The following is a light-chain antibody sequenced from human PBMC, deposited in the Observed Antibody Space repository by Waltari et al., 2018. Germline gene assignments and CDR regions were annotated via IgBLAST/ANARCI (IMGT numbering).Light chain of an antibody. Sequence: QSALTQPAAAPGSPGQSTTIPCTGTSSDVGVSDHASWYPQHPGKAPKLIIYDHRERPSGISSRFSGSKSANTASLTISGLQAADEADYYCVSYASTSAYVFGGGTKVTVL. CDR2: DHR. J-gene: IGLJ1*01. V-gene: IGLV2-14*03. CDR3: VSYASTSAYV. CDR1: SSDVGVSDH.